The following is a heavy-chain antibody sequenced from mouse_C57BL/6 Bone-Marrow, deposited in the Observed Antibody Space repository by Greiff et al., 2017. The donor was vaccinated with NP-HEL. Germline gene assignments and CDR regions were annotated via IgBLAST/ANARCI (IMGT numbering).Heavy chain of an antibody. CDR3: AREGGLRRRTYAMDY. D-gene: IGHD2-4*01. CDR1: GFTFSDYY. J-gene: IGHJ4*01. Sequence: EVKLVESEGGLVQPGSSMKLSCTTSGFTFSDYYMAWVRQVPEKGLDWVANINYDGSSTYYLDPLKSRFIISRDNAKNILYLQMSSLKSEDTAKYYCAREGGLRRRTYAMDYWGQGTSVTVSS. CDR2: INYDGSST. V-gene: IGHV5-16*01.